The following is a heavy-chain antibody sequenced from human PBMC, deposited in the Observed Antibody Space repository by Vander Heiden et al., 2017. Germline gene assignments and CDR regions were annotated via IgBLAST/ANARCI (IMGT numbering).Heavy chain of an antibody. Sequence: QVQLVESGGGVVQPGRSLRLSCAASGFTFSSYGMHWVRQAPGKGLEWVAVISYDGRKKDDADSVKGRFTISRDNSKNTMYMKMNRLRAEDTAVDDCAKDRGGMDVWGQGTTVTVSS. CDR2: ISYDGRKK. CDR1: GFTFSSYG. J-gene: IGHJ6*02. D-gene: IGHD3-10*01. V-gene: IGHV3-30*18. CDR3: AKDRGGMDV.